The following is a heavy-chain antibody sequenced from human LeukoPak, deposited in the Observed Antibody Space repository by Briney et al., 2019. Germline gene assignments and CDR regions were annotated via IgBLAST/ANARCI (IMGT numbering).Heavy chain of an antibody. CDR1: GGSISSSNW. J-gene: IGHJ4*02. Sequence: SETLSLTCAGSGGSISSSNWWSWVRQPPGKGLEGIGEIYHSGSTNYNPSLKSRVTISVDKSKNQFSLKLSSVTAADAAVYYCARGRDTMVRGPRATRGRFDYWGQGTLVTVSS. D-gene: IGHD3-10*01. CDR3: ARGRDTMVRGPRATRGRFDY. V-gene: IGHV4-4*02. CDR2: IYHSGST.